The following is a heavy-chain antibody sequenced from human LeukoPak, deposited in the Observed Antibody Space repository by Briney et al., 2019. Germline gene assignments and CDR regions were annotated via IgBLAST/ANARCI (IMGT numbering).Heavy chain of an antibody. V-gene: IGHV4-59*01. J-gene: IGHJ6*03. CDR3: ARAFSGDEDYYYYYYMDV. CDR2: IYYSGYT. CDR1: GGSISSYY. Sequence: SETLSLTCTVSGGSISSYYWSWIRQPPGKGLEWIGCIYYSGYTNYKSSLKSRVTISVDTSKNQFSLKLSSVTAADTAVYYCARAFSGDEDYYYYYYMDVWGKGTTVTISS. D-gene: IGHD2-15*01.